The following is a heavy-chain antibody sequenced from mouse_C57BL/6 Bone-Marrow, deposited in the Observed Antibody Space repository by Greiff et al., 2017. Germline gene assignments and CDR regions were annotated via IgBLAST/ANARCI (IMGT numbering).Heavy chain of an antibody. Sequence: EVMLVQSGGDLVKPGASLKLSCAASGFTFTSYGMPWVRQTPGQRLEWVASISTGGSYTYYPDNVKGRYTISRDNAKNTLYLQMSSLKSEDTAMYYCARQYYYGSSSSFDYWGQGTTLTVSS. J-gene: IGHJ2*01. CDR1: GFTFTSYG. CDR3: ARQYYYGSSSSFDY. CDR2: ISTGGSYT. V-gene: IGHV5-6*01. D-gene: IGHD1-1*01.